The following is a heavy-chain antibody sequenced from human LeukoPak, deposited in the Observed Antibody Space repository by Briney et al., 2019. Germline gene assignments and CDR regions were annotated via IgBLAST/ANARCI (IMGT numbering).Heavy chain of an antibody. CDR1: GYSISSGYY. D-gene: IGHD6-25*01. CDR3: AREKRGSVDAFDI. Sequence: SSETLSLTCTVSGYSISSGYYWGWIRQPPGKGLEWIGSIYYSGSTYYNPSLKSRVTISVDTSKNQFSLKLSSVTAADTAVYYCAREKRGSVDAFDIWGQGTMVTVSS. CDR2: IYYSGST. J-gene: IGHJ3*02. V-gene: IGHV4-38-2*02.